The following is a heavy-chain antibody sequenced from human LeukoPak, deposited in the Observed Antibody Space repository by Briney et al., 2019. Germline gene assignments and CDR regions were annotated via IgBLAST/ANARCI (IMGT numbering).Heavy chain of an antibody. J-gene: IGHJ4*02. V-gene: IGHV3-23*01. D-gene: IGHD3-10*01. CDR1: GFTFSSYG. CDR3: AKDLQGTLDY. CDR2: ISGSGGST. Sequence: GGSLRLSCAASGFTFSSYGMSWVRQAPGKGLEWVSAISGSGGSTYYADSVKGRFTISRDNSKNTLYLQMNSLRAADTAVYYCAKDLQGTLDYWGQGTLVTVSS.